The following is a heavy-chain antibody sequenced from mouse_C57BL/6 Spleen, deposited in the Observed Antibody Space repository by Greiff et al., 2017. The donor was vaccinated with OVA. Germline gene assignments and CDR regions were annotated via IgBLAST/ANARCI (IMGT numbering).Heavy chain of an antibody. CDR2: IHPNSGST. V-gene: IGHV1-64*01. J-gene: IGHJ2*01. Sequence: VQLQQPGAELVKPGASVKLSCKASGYTFTSYWMHWVKQRPGQGLEWIGMIHPNSGSTNYNEKFKSKATLTVDKSSSTAYMQLSSLTSEDSAVYYCARERISYYFDYWGQGTTLTVSS. CDR3: ARERISYYFDY. CDR1: GYTFTSYW.